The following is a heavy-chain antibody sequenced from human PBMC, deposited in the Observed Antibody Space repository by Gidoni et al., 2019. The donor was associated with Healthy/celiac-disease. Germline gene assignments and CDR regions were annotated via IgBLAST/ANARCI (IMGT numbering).Heavy chain of an antibody. V-gene: IGHV4-39*07. J-gene: IGHJ5*02. D-gene: IGHD4-4*01. CDR2: IYYSGST. Sequence: LQLQESGPGLVKPSETLSLTCTVSGGSISSSSYYGGWIRQPPGKGLEWIGSIYYSGSTYYNPSLKSRVTISVDTSKNQFSLKLSSVTAADTAVYYCARDFALYSNYLGVNWFDPWGQGTLVTVSS. CDR1: GGSISSSSYY. CDR3: ARDFALYSNYLGVNWFDP.